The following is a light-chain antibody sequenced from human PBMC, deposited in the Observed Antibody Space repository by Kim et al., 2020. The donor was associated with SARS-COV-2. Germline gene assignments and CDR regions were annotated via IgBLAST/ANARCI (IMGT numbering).Light chain of an antibody. CDR2: DVS. Sequence: GQSITISCTGPSSDVGGYNDVSWYQQHPGKAPKLLIYDVSKRPSGVSNRFSGSKSGNTASLTISGLQAEDEADYYCSSYTSSSTYLFGGGTQLTVL. V-gene: IGLV2-14*03. J-gene: IGLJ2*01. CDR3: SSYTSSSTYL. CDR1: SSDVGGYND.